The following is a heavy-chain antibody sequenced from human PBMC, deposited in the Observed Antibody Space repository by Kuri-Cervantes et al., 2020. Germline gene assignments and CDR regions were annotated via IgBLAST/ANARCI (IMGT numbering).Heavy chain of an antibody. V-gene: IGHV3-23*01. CDR1: GFTFSSYS. Sequence: GGSLRLSCAASGFTFSSYSMNWVRQAPGKGLEWVSAISGSGGSTYYVDSVKGRFTISRDNSKNVLYLQMNSLRSEDTAVYYCARGLTGFSAAYDYWGQGTPVTVSS. D-gene: IGHD3-9*01. CDR2: ISGSGGST. J-gene: IGHJ4*02. CDR3: ARGLTGFSAAYDY.